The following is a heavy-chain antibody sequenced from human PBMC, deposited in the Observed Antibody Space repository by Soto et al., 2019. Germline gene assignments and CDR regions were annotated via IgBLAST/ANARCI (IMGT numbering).Heavy chain of an antibody. D-gene: IGHD5-18*01. V-gene: IGHV1-3*01. CDR2: INAGNGNT. J-gene: IGHJ4*02. CDR1: GYTFTSYS. Sequence: SVKVSCNASGYTFTSYSMHWVLQAPGQRLEWMGWINAGNGNTKYSQKFQGRVTITRDTSASTAYMELSSLRSEDTAVYYCASGDTWIQLWTSFDYWGQGTLVTVSS. CDR3: ASGDTWIQLWTSFDY.